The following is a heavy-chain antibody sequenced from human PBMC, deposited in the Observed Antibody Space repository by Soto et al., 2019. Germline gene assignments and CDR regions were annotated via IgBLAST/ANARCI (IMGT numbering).Heavy chain of an antibody. CDR1: GYTFTSYG. J-gene: IGHJ6*03. Sequence: QVPLVQSGAEVKKPGASVKVSCKASGYTFTSYGISWVRQAPGQGLEWMGWISAYNGNTNYAQKLQVRVTMTTDTSTSTDYMELRSLRSDDTAVYYCARGRYNGALPLAGCMDVWGKGTTVTVSS. CDR3: ARGRYNGALPLAGCMDV. CDR2: ISAYNGNT. V-gene: IGHV1-18*01. D-gene: IGHD1-20*01.